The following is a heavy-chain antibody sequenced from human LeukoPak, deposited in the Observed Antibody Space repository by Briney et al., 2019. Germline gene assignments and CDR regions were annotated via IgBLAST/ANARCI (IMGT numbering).Heavy chain of an antibody. CDR2: MYYSGST. CDR1: GGSISSYY. V-gene: IGHV4-59*05. Sequence: SETLSLTCTVSGGSISSYYWSWIRQPPGKGLEWIGSMYYSGSTYYNPSLKSRVTISVDTSKNQFSLKLSSVTAADTAVYYCARHSSSWTRYFDYWGQGTLVTVSS. D-gene: IGHD6-13*01. J-gene: IGHJ4*02. CDR3: ARHSSSWTRYFDY.